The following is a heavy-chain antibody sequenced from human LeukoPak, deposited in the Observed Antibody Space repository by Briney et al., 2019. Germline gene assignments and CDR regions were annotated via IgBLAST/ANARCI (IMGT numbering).Heavy chain of an antibody. D-gene: IGHD6-25*01. CDR1: GFTLSDYG. Sequence: GGSLRLSCAASGFTLSDYGMHWVRQAPGKGLERVAVMSYDGRDKYYTDSVKGRFTISRDNSKNTLYLQMDSLRAEDTAVYYCASSRGSLAWGQGTLVTVSS. CDR2: MSYDGRDK. V-gene: IGHV3-30*03. J-gene: IGHJ5*02. CDR3: ASSRGSLA.